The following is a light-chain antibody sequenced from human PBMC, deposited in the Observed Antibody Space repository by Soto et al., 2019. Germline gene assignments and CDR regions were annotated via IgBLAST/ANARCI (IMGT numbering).Light chain of an antibody. V-gene: IGLV4-69*01. Sequence: QPVLTQSPSASASLGASVKITCTLSSGHSYYAIACHQQQPEKGPRYLMKVNSDGSHHKGDGIPDRFSGSSSGAERYLIISSLQAEDEADYYCQTWGTSILDFGTGTKLTVL. CDR1: SGHSYYA. J-gene: IGLJ1*01. CDR3: QTWGTSILD. CDR2: VNSDGSH.